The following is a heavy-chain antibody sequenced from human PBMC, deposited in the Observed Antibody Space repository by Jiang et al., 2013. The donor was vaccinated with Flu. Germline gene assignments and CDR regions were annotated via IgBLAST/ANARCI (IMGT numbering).Heavy chain of an antibody. Sequence: QLVESGGGLVKPGGSLRLSCAASGFTFSNAWMSWVRQAPGKGLEWVGRVRSKVNNYATSYAASVKGRFTISRDDLKNTAYLQMNSLRTEDTAVYYCTRSTDLVWYFNLWGRGTLVTVSS. D-gene: IGHD2-21*02. CDR2: VRSKVNNYAT. V-gene: IGHV3-73*01. CDR1: GFTFSNAW. CDR3: TRSTDLVWYFNL. J-gene: IGHJ2*01.